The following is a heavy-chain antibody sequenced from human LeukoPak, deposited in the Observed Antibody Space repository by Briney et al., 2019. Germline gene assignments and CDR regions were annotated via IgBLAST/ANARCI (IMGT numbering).Heavy chain of an antibody. CDR2: IDWDDDK. CDR1: GFSLSTSGMC. CDR3: ARIPDTAMAKGGYYFDY. V-gene: IGHV2-70*11. Sequence: SGPALVKPTQTLTLTCTFSGFSLSTSGMCVSWIRQPPGKALEWLARIDWDDDKYYSTSLKTRLTISKDTSKNQVVLTMTNMDPVDTATYYCARIPDTAMAKGGYYFDYWGQGTLVTVSS. J-gene: IGHJ4*02. D-gene: IGHD5-18*01.